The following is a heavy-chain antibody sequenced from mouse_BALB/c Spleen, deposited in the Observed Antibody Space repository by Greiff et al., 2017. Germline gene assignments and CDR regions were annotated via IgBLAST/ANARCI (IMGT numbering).Heavy chain of an antibody. CDR3: ARDYGNYVGYAMDY. V-gene: IGHV3-6*02. CDR1: GYSITSGYY. Sequence: EVKLMESGPGLVKPSQSLSLTCSVTGYSITSGYYWNWIRQFPGNKLEWMGYISYDGSNNYNPSLKNRISITRDTSKNQFFLKLNSVTTEDTATYYCARDYGNYVGYAMDYWGQGTSVTVSS. J-gene: IGHJ4*01. D-gene: IGHD2-1*01. CDR2: ISYDGSN.